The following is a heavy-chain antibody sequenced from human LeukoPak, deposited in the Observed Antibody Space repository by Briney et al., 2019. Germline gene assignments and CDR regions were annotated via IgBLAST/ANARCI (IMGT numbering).Heavy chain of an antibody. CDR2: IYPGDSDT. Sequence: GESPKISCKGSGYSFTNYWIAWVRQMPGKGLEWMGVIYPGDSDTRYNPSFQGQVTISADRSFGTAYLQWGSLKASDSAMYYCARREATTEYFDFWGQGTLVTVSS. CDR1: GYSFTNYW. J-gene: IGHJ4*02. D-gene: IGHD1-7*01. CDR3: ARREATTEYFDF. V-gene: IGHV5-51*01.